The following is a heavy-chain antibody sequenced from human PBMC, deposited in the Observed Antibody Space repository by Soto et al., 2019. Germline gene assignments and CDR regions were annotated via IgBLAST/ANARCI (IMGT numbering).Heavy chain of an antibody. J-gene: IGHJ3*02. CDR3: ARAYDYRDPRDALDT. D-gene: IGHD4-17*01. CDR2: INHSGST. V-gene: IGHV4-34*02. Sequence: QVQLQQWGAGLLKPSGTLSLTCAVYGGSFSGYYWNWIRQSPGKGLEWLGKINHSGSTNYNPSLKSRVTISVDTSKNQFSLRLSSVTAADTAVYYCARAYDYRDPRDALDTWGQGTMVIVSS. CDR1: GGSFSGYY.